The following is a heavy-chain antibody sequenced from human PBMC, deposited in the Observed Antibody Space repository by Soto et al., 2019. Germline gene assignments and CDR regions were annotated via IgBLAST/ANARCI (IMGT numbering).Heavy chain of an antibody. Sequence: QVQLKQSGPGLVRPSGTLSLTCRVSGTSISSSYWWAWVRQSPGKGLEWIGEIYHNGITKYNPSLKIRVSRSIDKSNNQYSLKLTSVTAADTAVYYCATVPPRIVVVLAEFPTWGQGTLVTVSS. J-gene: IGHJ4*01. CDR2: IYHNGIT. D-gene: IGHD2-21*01. CDR1: GTSISSSYW. CDR3: ATVPPRIVVVLAEFPT. V-gene: IGHV4-4*02.